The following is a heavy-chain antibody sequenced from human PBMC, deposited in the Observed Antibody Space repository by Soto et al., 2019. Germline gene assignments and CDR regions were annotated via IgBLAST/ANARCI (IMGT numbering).Heavy chain of an antibody. D-gene: IGHD6-13*01. Sequence: LSLTCTVSGGSISINYWTWIRQPPGKGLEWIGYVYNSGSTNYNPSLKSRVTISEDTSKSQFSLKVNSMTAADTDVYYCVRYRREAVAGYTLDNWGKGILVTVSS. V-gene: IGHV4-59*01. CDR1: GGSISINY. J-gene: IGHJ4*02. CDR2: VYNSGST. CDR3: VRYRREAVAGYTLDN.